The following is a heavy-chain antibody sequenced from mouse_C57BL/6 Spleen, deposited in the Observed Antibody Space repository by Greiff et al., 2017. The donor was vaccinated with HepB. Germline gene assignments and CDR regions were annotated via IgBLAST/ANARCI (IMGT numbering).Heavy chain of an antibody. D-gene: IGHD2-5*01. CDR1: GYTFTSYW. V-gene: IGHV1-61*01. CDR3: ARLYSNAYYAMDY. Sequence: VQLQQPGAELVRPGSSVKLSCKASGYTFTSYWMDWVKQRPGQGLEWIGNIYPSDSETHYNQKFKDKATLTVDKSSSTAYMQLSSLTSEDSAVYYCARLYSNAYYAMDYWGQGTSVTVSS. J-gene: IGHJ4*01. CDR2: IYPSDSET.